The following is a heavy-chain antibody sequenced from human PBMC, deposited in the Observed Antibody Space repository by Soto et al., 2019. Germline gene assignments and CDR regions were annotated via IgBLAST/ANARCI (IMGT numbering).Heavy chain of an antibody. Sequence: GGSLRLSCAASGFTFSSYAMSWVRQAPGKGLEWVSAISGSGGSTYYADSVKGRFTISRDNAKNSLYLQMNSLRAEDTAVYYCARVLGGSYFNNWFDTWGQGTLVTVSS. CDR3: ARVLGGSYFNNWFDT. CDR2: ISGSGGST. V-gene: IGHV3-23*01. J-gene: IGHJ5*02. D-gene: IGHD1-26*01. CDR1: GFTFSSYA.